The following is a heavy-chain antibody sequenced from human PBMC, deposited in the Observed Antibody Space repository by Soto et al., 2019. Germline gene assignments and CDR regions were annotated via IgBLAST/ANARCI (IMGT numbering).Heavy chain of an antibody. D-gene: IGHD6-19*01. V-gene: IGHV1-3*01. CDR2: INAGNGNT. Sequence: QVQLVQSGAEVKKPGASVKVSCKASGYTFTSYAMHWVRQAPGQRLEWMGWINAGNGNTKYSQKFQGRVTITRDTSASTAYMELSSLISEDTAVYYCARGRQWLDHHGDYWGQGTLVTVSS. CDR1: GYTFTSYA. CDR3: ARGRQWLDHHGDY. J-gene: IGHJ4*02.